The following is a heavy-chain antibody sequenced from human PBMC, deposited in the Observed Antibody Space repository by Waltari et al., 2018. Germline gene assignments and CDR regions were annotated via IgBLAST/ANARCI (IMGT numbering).Heavy chain of an antibody. CDR2: VRRSGRT. Sequence: QLRLQASGPGLVKPSGTLSLTCGVSGDFMRDSDVWNWVRQPPGTGLEWIGQVRRSGRTNYSPSFASRVAVSVDSSKNEFSLRLTFATAADTAVYYCARDRGRGLYLDSWGPGTLVTV. CDR3: ARDRGRGLYLDS. D-gene: IGHD2-15*01. V-gene: IGHV4-4*02. J-gene: IGHJ4*02. CDR1: GDFMRDSDV.